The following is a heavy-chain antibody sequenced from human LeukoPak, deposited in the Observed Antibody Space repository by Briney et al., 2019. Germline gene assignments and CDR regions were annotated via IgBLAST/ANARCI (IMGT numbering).Heavy chain of an antibody. J-gene: IGHJ6*03. CDR3: ARDQRNYYYYYMDV. CDR1: GFTFSDYY. Sequence: GGSLRLSXAASGFTFSDYYMSWIRQAPGKGLEWVSYISSSGSTIYYADSVKGRFTISRDNAKNSLYLQMNSLRAEDTAVYYCARDQRNYYYYYMDVWGKGTTVTVSS. CDR2: ISSSGSTI. D-gene: IGHD1-1*01. V-gene: IGHV3-11*04.